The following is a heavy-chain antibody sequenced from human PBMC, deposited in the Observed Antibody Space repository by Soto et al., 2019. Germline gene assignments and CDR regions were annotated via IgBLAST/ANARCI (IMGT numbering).Heavy chain of an antibody. CDR1: GFTVSSNY. D-gene: IGHD5-12*01. V-gene: IGHV3-53*04. J-gene: IGHJ3*02. Sequence: GGSLRLSCAASGFTVSSNYMSWVRQAPGKGLEWVSVIYSGGSTYYADSVKGRFTISRHNSKNTLYLQMNSLRAEDTAVYYCARAPRDGYNSDAFDIWGQGTMVTVSS. CDR3: ARAPRDGYNSDAFDI. CDR2: IYSGGST.